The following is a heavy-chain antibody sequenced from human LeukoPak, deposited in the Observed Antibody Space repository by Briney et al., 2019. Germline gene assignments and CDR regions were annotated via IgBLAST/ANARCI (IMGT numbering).Heavy chain of an antibody. CDR3: ATRIAAAGFIDY. CDR1: GFTFDDYA. CDR2: ISWNSGSI. D-gene: IGHD6-13*01. J-gene: IGHJ4*02. V-gene: IGHV3-9*01. Sequence: GRSLRLSCAASGFTFDDYAMHWVRQAPGKGLEWVSGISWNSGSIGYADSVKGRFTISRDNAKNSLYLQMNSLRAEDTALYYCATRIAAAGFIDYWGQGTLVTVSS.